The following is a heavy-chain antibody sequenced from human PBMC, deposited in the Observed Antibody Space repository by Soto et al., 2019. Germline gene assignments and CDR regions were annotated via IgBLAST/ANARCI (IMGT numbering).Heavy chain of an antibody. J-gene: IGHJ5*02. V-gene: IGHV1-69*01. CDR3: ARDRSSGYSYGYGSGFWFDP. Sequence: QVQLVQSGAEVKKPGSSLKVSCKASGGTFSSYAISWVRQAPGQGLEWMGGIIPIFGTANYAQKFQGRVTNTADESTTTAYMELSSVRSEDTAVYYCARDRSSGYSYGYGSGFWFDPWGQGTLVTVSS. CDR2: IIPIFGTA. D-gene: IGHD5-18*01. CDR1: GGTFSSYA.